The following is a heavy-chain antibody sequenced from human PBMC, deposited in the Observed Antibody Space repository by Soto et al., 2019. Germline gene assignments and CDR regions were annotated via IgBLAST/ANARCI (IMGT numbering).Heavy chain of an antibody. J-gene: IGHJ6*03. V-gene: IGHV3-9*01. D-gene: IGHD2-15*01. CDR3: ARDGVVALLVADYYMDV. Sequence: GGSLRLSCAASGFTFDDYAMHWVRQAPGKGLEWVSGISWNSGSIGYADSVKGRFTISRDNAKNSLYLQMNSLRAEDTAVYYCARDGVVALLVADYYMDVWGRGTTVTVSS. CDR1: GFTFDDYA. CDR2: ISWNSGSI.